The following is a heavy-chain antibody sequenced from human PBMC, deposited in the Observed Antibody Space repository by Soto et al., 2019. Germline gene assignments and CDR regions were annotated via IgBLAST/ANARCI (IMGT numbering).Heavy chain of an antibody. V-gene: IGHV5-51*01. J-gene: IGHJ6*02. CDR1: GYSFTSYW. Sequence: ESLKISCKGSGYSFTSYWIGWVRQMPGKGLEWMGIIYPGDSDTRYSPSFQGQVTISADKSISTAYLQWSSLKASDTAMYYCARGDYDFWSGYFSRGMDVWGQGTTVTVSS. D-gene: IGHD3-3*01. CDR3: ARGDYDFWSGYFSRGMDV. CDR2: IYPGDSDT.